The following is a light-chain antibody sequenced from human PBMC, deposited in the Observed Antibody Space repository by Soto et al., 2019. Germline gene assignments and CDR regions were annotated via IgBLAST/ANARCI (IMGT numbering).Light chain of an antibody. CDR1: TSDVGGSDY. J-gene: IGLJ2*01. V-gene: IGLV2-11*01. CDR2: DVN. CDR3: CSYAGSSTLI. Sequence: QSALTQPRSVSGSPGQSVTISCTGATSDVGGSDYVSWYQHHPGKAPELMLYDVNKRPSGVPDRFSGSESGTTAALTISGLQTEDEADYYCCSYAGSSTLIFGGGTKVTVL.